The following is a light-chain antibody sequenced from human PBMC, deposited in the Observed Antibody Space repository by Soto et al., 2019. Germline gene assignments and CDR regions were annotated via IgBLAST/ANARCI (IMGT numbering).Light chain of an antibody. J-gene: IGKJ4*01. CDR2: DAS. Sequence: GMRQSAAALSVSTGERVTLSCRARQSVGSNLAWYQQTPGQAPRVVIYDASTRATVIPARFSGSGSGTEFTLTISSLQSEDFAVYYCQQYDTWPLTFGGGTKVDI. CDR3: QQYDTWPLT. V-gene: IGKV3-15*01. CDR1: QSVGSN.